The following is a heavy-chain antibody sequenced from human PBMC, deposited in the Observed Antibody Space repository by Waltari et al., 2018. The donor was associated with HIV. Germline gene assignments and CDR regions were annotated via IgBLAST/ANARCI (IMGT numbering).Heavy chain of an antibody. CDR3: AAPVKAAR. CDR2: IGGSDGNT. CDR1: GCAFSSYA. Sequence: EMQLSESGGGLEQPGGSLRLSCLSSGCAFSSYAMSWFRQAPGKGLEWVSAIGGSDGNTYYADSVKGRFTISRDNSKNTLYLQMNSLRAEDTAVYYCAAPVKAARWGQGTLVTVSS. J-gene: IGHJ4*02. V-gene: IGHV3-23*01. D-gene: IGHD6-6*01.